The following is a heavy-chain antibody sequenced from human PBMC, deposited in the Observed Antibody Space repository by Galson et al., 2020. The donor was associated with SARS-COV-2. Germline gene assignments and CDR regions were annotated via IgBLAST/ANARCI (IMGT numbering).Heavy chain of an antibody. D-gene: IGHD3-10*01. CDR1: GFTFSGSA. Sequence: GGSLRLSCAASGFTFSGSAMHWVRQASGKGLEWVGRIRSKANSYATAYAASVKGRFTISRDDSKNTAYLQTNSLKTEDTAVYYCARLNPTSGSYYDALDIWGQGTMVTVSS. J-gene: IGHJ3*02. CDR3: ARLNPTSGSYYDALDI. V-gene: IGHV3-73*01. CDR2: IRSKANSYAT.